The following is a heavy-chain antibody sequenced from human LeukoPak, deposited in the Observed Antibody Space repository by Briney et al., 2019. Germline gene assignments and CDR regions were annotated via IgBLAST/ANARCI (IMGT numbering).Heavy chain of an antibody. CDR2: ISGGGGST. D-gene: IGHD2-2*01. CDR3: AKVPGKGYCSSTSCRNDY. CDR1: GFTFSSYA. Sequence: PGGSLRLSCAASGFTFSSYAMSWGPQAPGKGLEWVSAISGGGGSTYYADSVKGRFTISRDNSKNTLYLQMNCLRAEDTAVYYCAKVPGKGYCSSTSCRNDYWGQGTLVTVSS. V-gene: IGHV3-23*01. J-gene: IGHJ4*02.